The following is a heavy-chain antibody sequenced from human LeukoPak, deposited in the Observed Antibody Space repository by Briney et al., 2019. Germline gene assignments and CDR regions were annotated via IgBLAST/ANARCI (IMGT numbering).Heavy chain of an antibody. J-gene: IGHJ6*03. Sequence: SDPLSLTCTVSGGSISSYYWSWIRQPAGKGLEWIGRSYTSGSTNYNPSLKSRVTMSVDTSKNQFSLKLSSVTAADTAVYYCARDGDSYGPTYYYYMDVWGKGTTVSVS. D-gene: IGHD5-18*01. CDR2: SYTSGST. V-gene: IGHV4-4*07. CDR3: ARDGDSYGPTYYYYMDV. CDR1: GGSISSYY.